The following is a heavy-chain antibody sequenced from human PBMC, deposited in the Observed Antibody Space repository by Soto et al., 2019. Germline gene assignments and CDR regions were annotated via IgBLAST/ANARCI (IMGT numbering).Heavy chain of an antibody. CDR2: IYYSGST. Sequence: SETLSLTCTVSGGSISSYYWSWIRQPPGKGLEWIGYIYYSGSTNYNPSPKSRVTISVDTSKNQFSLKLSSVTAADTAVYYCARDRGIDYVWGSYRYTGDAFDIWGQGTMVTVSS. J-gene: IGHJ3*02. V-gene: IGHV4-59*01. CDR3: ARDRGIDYVWGSYRYTGDAFDI. D-gene: IGHD3-16*02. CDR1: GGSISSYY.